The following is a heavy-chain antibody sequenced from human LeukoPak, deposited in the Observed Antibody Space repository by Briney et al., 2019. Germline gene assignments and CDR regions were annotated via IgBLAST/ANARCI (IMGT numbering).Heavy chain of an antibody. CDR3: ARQPRSYGYYFDY. CDR1: GGSISSYY. Sequence: PSETLSLTCTVSGGSISSYYWSWIRQPPGKGLEWIGYIYYSGSTNYSPSLKSRVTISVDTSKNQFSLKLSSVTAADTAVYYCARQPRSYGYYFDYWGQGTLVTVSS. CDR2: IYYSGST. V-gene: IGHV4-59*01. J-gene: IGHJ4*02. D-gene: IGHD3-16*01.